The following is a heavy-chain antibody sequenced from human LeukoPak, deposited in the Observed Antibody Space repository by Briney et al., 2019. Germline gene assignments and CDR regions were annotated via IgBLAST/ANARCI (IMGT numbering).Heavy chain of an antibody. CDR3: ARDEGGSYYFDY. V-gene: IGHV3-30*04. J-gene: IGHJ4*02. D-gene: IGHD1-26*01. CDR1: GFTFSSYA. CDR2: ISYDGSNK. Sequence: GGSLRLSCAASGFTFSSYAMSWVRQAPGKGLEWVAVISYDGSNKYYADSVKGRFTISRDNSKNTLYLQMNSLRAEDTAVYYCARDEGGSYYFDYWGQGTLVTVSS.